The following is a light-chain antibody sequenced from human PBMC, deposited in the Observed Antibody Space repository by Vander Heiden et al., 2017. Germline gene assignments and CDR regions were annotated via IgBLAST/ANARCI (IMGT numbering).Light chain of an antibody. J-gene: IGLJ3*02. V-gene: IGLV2-14*03. CDR1: SSDVGGYNY. CDR2: NVS. Sequence: QSALTQPATVSGSPGQSIIISCTGTSSDVGGYNYVSWYQQHPGKAPILLCYNVSNRPSGVSNRFSGSKSGTTESLTISGLQAEDEAYYYCCSYTSSSTLVFAGGTNLTVL. CDR3: CSYTSSSTLV.